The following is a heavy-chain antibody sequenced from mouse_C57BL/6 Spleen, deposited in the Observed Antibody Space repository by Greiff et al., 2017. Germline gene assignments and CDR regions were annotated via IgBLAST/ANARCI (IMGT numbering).Heavy chain of an antibody. Sequence: EVQGVESGGGLVQPGGSLKLSCAASGFTFSDYGMAWVRQAPRKGPEWVAFISNLAYSIYYADTVTGRFTISRENAKNTLYLEMSSLRSEDTAMYYCARSDDYAPFAYWGQGTLVTVSA. D-gene: IGHD2-4*01. CDR3: ARSDDYAPFAY. J-gene: IGHJ3*01. CDR1: GFTFSDYG. V-gene: IGHV5-15*01. CDR2: ISNLAYSI.